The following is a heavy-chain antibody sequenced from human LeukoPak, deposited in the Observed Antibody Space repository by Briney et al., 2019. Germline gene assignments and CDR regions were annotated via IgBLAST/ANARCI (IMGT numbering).Heavy chain of an antibody. J-gene: IGHJ4*02. Sequence: GGSLRLSCSASGFTFSSYAMHWVRQAPGKGLEYVSAISTNGGSTYYADSVKGRFTISRDNSKNTLYLQMSSLRAEDTAVYYCARSGVVAATHPLNYWGQGTLVTVSS. CDR1: GFTFSSYA. D-gene: IGHD2-15*01. V-gene: IGHV3-64D*09. CDR3: ARSGVVAATHPLNY. CDR2: ISTNGGST.